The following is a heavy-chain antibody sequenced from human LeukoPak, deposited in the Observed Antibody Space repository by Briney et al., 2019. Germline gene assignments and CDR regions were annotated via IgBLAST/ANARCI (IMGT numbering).Heavy chain of an antibody. V-gene: IGHV4-34*01. CDR1: VGSFIGYY. J-gene: IGHJ6*03. CDR2: LNHSGST. D-gene: IGHD3-3*01. Sequence: SETLSLTCLFYVGSFIGYYWGWIRQPPGRGREWMGELNHSGSTNDNPSLKSRVTISVDTSKNQFSLKLSSVTAADTAVYYCARGYDFWSGSYMDVWGKGTTVTVSS. CDR3: ARGYDFWSGSYMDV.